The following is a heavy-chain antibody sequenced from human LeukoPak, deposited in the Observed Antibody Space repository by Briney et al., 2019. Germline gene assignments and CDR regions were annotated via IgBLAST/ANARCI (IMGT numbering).Heavy chain of an antibody. V-gene: IGHV3-30*02. Sequence: GGSLRLSCAASGFTFSSYAMSWVRQAPGKGLEWVALIRYDGSNEYYADSVRGRFTISRDNSKNTVYLQMNSLRAEDTAVYYCVKGPPFDYWGQGTLVTVSS. CDR1: GFTFSSYA. J-gene: IGHJ4*02. CDR2: IRYDGSNE. CDR3: VKGPPFDY.